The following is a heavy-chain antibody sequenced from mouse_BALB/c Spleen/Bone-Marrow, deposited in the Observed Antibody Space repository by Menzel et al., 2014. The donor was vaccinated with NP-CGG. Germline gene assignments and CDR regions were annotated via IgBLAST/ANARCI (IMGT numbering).Heavy chain of an antibody. J-gene: IGHJ1*01. Sequence: VQLQQSGGGLVQPGGSLKLSCAASGFVFSRYWMSWVRQAPGKGLEWIGEINPDSSTINYTPSLKDKFIISRDNARNTLYLQMSKVRSEDTALYYCALLGNYGYFDVWGAGTTVTVSS. CDR1: GFVFSRYW. V-gene: IGHV4-1*02. D-gene: IGHD2-1*01. CDR3: ALLGNYGYFDV. CDR2: INPDSSTI.